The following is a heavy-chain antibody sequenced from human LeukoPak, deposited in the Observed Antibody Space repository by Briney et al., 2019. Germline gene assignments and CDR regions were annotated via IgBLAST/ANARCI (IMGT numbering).Heavy chain of an antibody. CDR2: INPNSGGT. Sequence: ASVKVSCKASGHTFTGYYMHWVRQAPGQGLEWMGRINPNSGGTNYAQKFQGRVTMTRDTSISTAYMELSRLRSDDTAVYYCARDRVATIPEGYYFDYWGQGTLVTVSS. D-gene: IGHD5-12*01. CDR1: GHTFTGYY. CDR3: ARDRVATIPEGYYFDY. J-gene: IGHJ4*02. V-gene: IGHV1-2*06.